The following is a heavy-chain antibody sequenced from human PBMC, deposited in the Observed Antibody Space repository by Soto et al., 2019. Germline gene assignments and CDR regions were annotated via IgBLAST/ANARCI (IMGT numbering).Heavy chain of an antibody. CDR3: ARDKGYSSSEGRD. Sequence: EVQLVESGGGLVQPGGSLRLSCAASGFTFSSYSMNWVRQAPGKGLEWVSYISSSSSTIYYADSVKGRFTISRDNAKNSLYLQMTSLRDEDTAVYYCARDKGYSSSEGRDWGQGTLVTVSS. CDR1: GFTFSSYS. V-gene: IGHV3-48*02. D-gene: IGHD6-6*01. J-gene: IGHJ4*02. CDR2: ISSSSSTI.